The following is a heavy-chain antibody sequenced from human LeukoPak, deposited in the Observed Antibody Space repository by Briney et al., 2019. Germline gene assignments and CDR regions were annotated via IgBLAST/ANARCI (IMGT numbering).Heavy chain of an antibody. CDR3: AKDFSSWYQEY. V-gene: IGHV3-23*01. CDR2: ISGSGGSI. Sequence: GGSLRLSCAASGFTFGNYAMNWVRQAPGKGLEWVSAISGSGGSIYYADSVKGRFTISRDNSKNTLYLQMNSLRAEDTAVYYCAKDFSSWYQEYWGQGTLVTVSS. D-gene: IGHD6-13*01. J-gene: IGHJ4*02. CDR1: GFTFGNYA.